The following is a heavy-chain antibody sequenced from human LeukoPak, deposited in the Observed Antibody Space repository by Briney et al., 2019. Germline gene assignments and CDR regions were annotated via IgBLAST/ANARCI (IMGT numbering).Heavy chain of an antibody. CDR1: GFIFSSYA. J-gene: IGHJ4*02. CDR3: AKAPRVAALFDS. V-gene: IGHV3-23*01. Sequence: GGSLRLSCAASGFIFSSYAMSWVRQAPGKGLEWVSAIRGSGGSTYYADSVKGRFTISRDISKNTLYLQMNSLRAEDTAVYYCAKAPRVAALFDSWGQGTLVTVSS. D-gene: IGHD2-15*01. CDR2: IRGSGGST.